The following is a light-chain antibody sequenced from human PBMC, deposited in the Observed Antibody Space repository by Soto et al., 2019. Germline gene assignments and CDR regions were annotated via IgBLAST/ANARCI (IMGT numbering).Light chain of an antibody. CDR3: QQYFSSGYT. Sequence: EIVLTQSPGTLSLSPGERATLSCRASQSVSSSLLVWYQQKPGQAPKLLIYWASTRQSGVPDRFSGSGSGTEFTLTISSLQAEDVAVYYCQQYFSSGYTFGQGTRLEIK. V-gene: IGKV3-20*01. CDR1: QSVSSSL. CDR2: WAS. J-gene: IGKJ2*01.